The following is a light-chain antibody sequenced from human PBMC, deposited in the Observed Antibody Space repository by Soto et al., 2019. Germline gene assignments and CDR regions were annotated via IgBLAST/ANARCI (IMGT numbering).Light chain of an antibody. CDR2: AVS. J-gene: IGKJ1*01. Sequence: DIQMTQSPSSLSASVGDGVTITCRASQGIKNDLAWYQQKPGKAPKRLIYAVSSLQSEVPSRFSGSGSGTEFTLTIRSLQPEDVATYYCLQHHSYPQTFGQGTKVEI. CDR1: QGIKND. V-gene: IGKV1-17*01. CDR3: LQHHSYPQT.